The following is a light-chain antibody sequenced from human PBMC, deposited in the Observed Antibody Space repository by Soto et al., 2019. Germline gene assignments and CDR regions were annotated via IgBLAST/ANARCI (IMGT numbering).Light chain of an antibody. CDR2: DAS. Sequence: DIQMTQSPSTLSASVGDRVTITCRASQSINRWLAWYQQKPGKAPNLLIYDASTLKSGVPSRFSGVGSGTDFTLTISSLQAEDVAVYYCQQYINDLPAFGQGTKVDIK. CDR1: QSINRW. V-gene: IGKV1-5*01. J-gene: IGKJ1*01. CDR3: QQYINDLPA.